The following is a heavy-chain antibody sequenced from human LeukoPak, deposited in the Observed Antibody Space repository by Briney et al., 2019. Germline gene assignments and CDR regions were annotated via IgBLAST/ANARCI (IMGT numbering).Heavy chain of an antibody. D-gene: IGHD3-22*01. CDR2: IWYDGSNK. Sequence: GGSLRLSCAASGFTFSSYGMHWVRQAPGKGLEWVAVIWYDGSNKYYADYVKGRFTISRDNSKNTLYLQMNSLRAEDTAVYYCAKERDYDSSGYSGRGYYFDYWGQGTLVTVSS. CDR3: AKERDYDSSGYSGRGYYFDY. V-gene: IGHV3-33*06. J-gene: IGHJ4*02. CDR1: GFTFSSYG.